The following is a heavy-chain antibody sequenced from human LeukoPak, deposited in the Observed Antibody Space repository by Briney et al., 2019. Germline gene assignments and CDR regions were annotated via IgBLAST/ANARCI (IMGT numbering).Heavy chain of an antibody. CDR1: GYTFTSYD. J-gene: IGHJ4*02. CDR2: MNPNSANT. CDR3: ARDEAAAAARDY. D-gene: IGHD6-13*01. V-gene: IGHV1-8*01. Sequence: ASVKVSCKASGYTFTSYDINWVRQATGQGLEWMGWMNPNSANTGYAQKFQGRLTMTRNTSISTAYMELSRLRSDDTAVYYCARDEAAAAARDYWGQGTLVTVSS.